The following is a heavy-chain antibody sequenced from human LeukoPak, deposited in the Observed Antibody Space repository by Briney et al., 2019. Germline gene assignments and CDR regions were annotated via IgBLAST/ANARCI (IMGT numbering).Heavy chain of an antibody. CDR3: ARDRRWLQYSDY. D-gene: IGHD5-24*01. J-gene: IGHJ4*02. CDR1: GFTFSSYG. V-gene: IGHV3-33*01. CDR2: IWYDGSNK. Sequence: PGGSLRLSCAASGFTFSSYGMHWVRQAPGKGLEWVAVIWYDGSNKYYADSVKGRFTISRDNSKNTLYLEMNSLRPEDTAVYYCARDRRWLQYSDYWGQGTLVTVSS.